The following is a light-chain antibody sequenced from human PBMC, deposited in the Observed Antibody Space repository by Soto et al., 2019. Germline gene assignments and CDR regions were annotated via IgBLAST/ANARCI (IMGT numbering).Light chain of an antibody. CDR1: QSVSTY. J-gene: IGKJ2*01. CDR3: QQYNSYPYT. Sequence: DIQLTQSPPSLSASVGDTVTITCRASQSVSTYLNWYQQRPGKAPSLLIYSAISLQSGVPSRFSGSGSGTEFTLTISSLQPDDFATYYCQQYNSYPYTFGQGTKLEIK. V-gene: IGKV1-16*01. CDR2: SAI.